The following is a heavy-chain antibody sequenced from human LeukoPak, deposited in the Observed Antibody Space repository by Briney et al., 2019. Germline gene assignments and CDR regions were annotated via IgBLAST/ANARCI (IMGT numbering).Heavy chain of an antibody. V-gene: IGHV4-59*01. D-gene: IGHD3-10*01. CDR2: IYYSGST. J-gene: IGHJ4*02. CDR1: GGSISGYY. CDR3: ASGFGYYFDY. Sequence: SETLSPTCTVSGGSISGYYWSWIRQPPGKGPEWIGYIYYSGSTNYNPSLKSRVTISVDTSKNQFSLKLNSVTAADTAVYYCASGFGYYFDYWGQGTLVTVSS.